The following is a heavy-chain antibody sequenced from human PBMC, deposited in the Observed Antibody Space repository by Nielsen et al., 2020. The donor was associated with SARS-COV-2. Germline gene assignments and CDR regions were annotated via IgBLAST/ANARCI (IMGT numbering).Heavy chain of an antibody. CDR1: GYTFTSYD. V-gene: IGHV1-2*06. Sequence: ASVKVSCKASGYTFTSYDINWVRQATGQGLEWMGRINPNSGGTNYAQKFQGRVTMTRDTSISTAYMELSRLRSDDTAVYYCARDQLGYCSSTSCYEDAFDIWGQGTMVTVSS. J-gene: IGHJ3*02. CDR2: INPNSGGT. CDR3: ARDQLGYCSSTSCYEDAFDI. D-gene: IGHD2-2*03.